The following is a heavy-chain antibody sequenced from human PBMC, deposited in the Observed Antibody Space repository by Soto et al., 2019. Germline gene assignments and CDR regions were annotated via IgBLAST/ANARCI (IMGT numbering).Heavy chain of an antibody. V-gene: IGHV3-9*01. CDR2: ISWNSGSI. D-gene: IGHD5-18*01. CDR3: AKEGGYSYGYGGYYYYMDV. CDR1: GFTFDDYA. J-gene: IGHJ6*03. Sequence: PGGSLRLSCAASGFTFDDYAMHWVRQAPGKGLEWVSGISWNSGSIGYADSVKGRFTISRDNAKNSLYLQMNSLRAEDTALYYCAKEGGYSYGYGGYYYYMDVWGKGTTVTVSS.